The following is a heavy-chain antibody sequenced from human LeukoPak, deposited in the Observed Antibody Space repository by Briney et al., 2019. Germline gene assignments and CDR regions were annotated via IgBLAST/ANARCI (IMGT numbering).Heavy chain of an antibody. J-gene: IGHJ5*02. D-gene: IGHD6-13*01. CDR2: ISYDGSNK. V-gene: IGHV3-30-3*01. CDR1: GFTFSSYA. CDR3: ARDRSSHNWFDP. Sequence: GGSLRLSCAASGFTFSSYAMHWVRQAPGKGLEWVAVISYDGSNKYYADSVKGRFTISRDNSKNTLYLQMNSLRAEDTAVYYCARDRSSHNWFDPWGQGTLVTVSX.